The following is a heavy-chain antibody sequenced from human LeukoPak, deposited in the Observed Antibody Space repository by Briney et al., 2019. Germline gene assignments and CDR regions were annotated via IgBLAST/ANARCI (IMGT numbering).Heavy chain of an antibody. CDR1: GGSISSYY. Sequence: PSETLSLTCTVPGGSISSYYWTWIRQPPGKGLEWIGSLYYSGSTNYNPSLKSRVTISVDTSKNRFSLRLSSVTAADTAVYYCARVTGYVMEDYFDYWGQGTLVTVSS. CDR2: LYYSGST. CDR3: ARVTGYVMEDYFDY. J-gene: IGHJ4*02. V-gene: IGHV4-59*01. D-gene: IGHD6-13*01.